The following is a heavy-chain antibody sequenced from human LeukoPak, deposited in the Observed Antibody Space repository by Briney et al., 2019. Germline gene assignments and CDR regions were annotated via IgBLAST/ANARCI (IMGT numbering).Heavy chain of an antibody. Sequence: GGSLRLSCAASGFTFSDYYMSWIRQAPGKGLEWVSYISSSGSTIYYADSVKGRFTISRDNSKNTLYLQMNSLRAEDTAVYYCAKGRGIAAAGTARNPFDYWGQGTLVTVSS. V-gene: IGHV3-11*04. J-gene: IGHJ4*02. D-gene: IGHD6-13*01. CDR1: GFTFSDYY. CDR3: AKGRGIAAAGTARNPFDY. CDR2: ISSSGSTI.